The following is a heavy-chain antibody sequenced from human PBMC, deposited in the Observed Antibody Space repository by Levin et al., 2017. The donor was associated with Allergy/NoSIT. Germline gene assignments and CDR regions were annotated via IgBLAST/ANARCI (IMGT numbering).Heavy chain of an antibody. CDR2: IKSDGSDT. J-gene: IGHJ4*02. CDR1: GFTFSSYW. CDR3: ARGFRDY. V-gene: IGHV3-74*01. Sequence: GGSLRLSCAASGFTFSSYWMHWVRQTPGKGLVWVSCIKSDGSDTYYADSVKGRFTISRDNAKNTLYLQMNSLRAEDTAVYYCARGFRDYWGQGTLVTVSS.